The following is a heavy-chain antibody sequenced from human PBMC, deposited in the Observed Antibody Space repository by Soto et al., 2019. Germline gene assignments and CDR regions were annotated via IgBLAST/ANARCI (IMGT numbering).Heavy chain of an antibody. Sequence: PSETLSLTCAVYGGSFSGYYWIWIRQPPGKGLEWIGEINHSGSTNYNPSLKSRVTISVDTSKNQFSLKLSSVTAADTAVYYCARGGQSYGPQFDYWSQGTLVTVSS. CDR2: INHSGST. CDR3: ARGGQSYGPQFDY. J-gene: IGHJ4*02. D-gene: IGHD5-18*01. CDR1: GGSFSGYY. V-gene: IGHV4-34*01.